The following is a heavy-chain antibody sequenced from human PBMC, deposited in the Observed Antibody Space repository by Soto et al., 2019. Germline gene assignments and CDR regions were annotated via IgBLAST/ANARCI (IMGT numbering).Heavy chain of an antibody. V-gene: IGHV4-31*03. CDR3: ARVEGSSYYIRHGF. J-gene: IGHJ4*02. Sequence: SETLSLTCTVSGGSLSRGSYHWSWIRQHPGKGLEWIGNIYYSGSSYYNPSLKSRATISIDTSKDQFSLRLGSETAADTAVYYCARVEGSSYYIRHGFWSRGTLVTVFS. CDR1: GGSLSRGSYH. CDR2: IYYSGSS. D-gene: IGHD1-26*01.